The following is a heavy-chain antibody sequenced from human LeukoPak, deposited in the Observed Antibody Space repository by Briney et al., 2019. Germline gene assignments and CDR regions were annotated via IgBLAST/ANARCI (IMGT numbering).Heavy chain of an antibody. CDR1: GCTFSSYW. CDR3: ARDIHRYYGDY. D-gene: IGHD3-3*01. CDR2: IKQDGRGK. J-gene: IGHJ4*02. V-gene: IGHV3-7*01. Sequence: AGSLRLSCAASGCTFSSYWRSWVRQPPGKGLEWMANIKQDGRGKYYVDSVKGRFSISRDNARNSVYLQMNSLRAEDTAVYYCARDIHRYYGDYWGQGAVVIVSS.